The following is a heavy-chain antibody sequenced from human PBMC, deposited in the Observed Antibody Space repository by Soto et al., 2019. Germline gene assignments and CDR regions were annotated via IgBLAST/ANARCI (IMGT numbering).Heavy chain of an antibody. CDR3: ATSTCSGGSCYYYYGMDV. V-gene: IGHV5-51*01. CDR2: IYPGDSDT. D-gene: IGHD2-15*01. CDR1: GYIFASYL. Sequence: SXKISCQVSGYIFASYLIGWVRQMPGKCLEWMGIIYPGDSDTRYSPSFQGQVTISADKSISTAYLQWSSLKASDTAMYYCATSTCSGGSCYYYYGMDVWGQGTTVTVSS. J-gene: IGHJ6*02.